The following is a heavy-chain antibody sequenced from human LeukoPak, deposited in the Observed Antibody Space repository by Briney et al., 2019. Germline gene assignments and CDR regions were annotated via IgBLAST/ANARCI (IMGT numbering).Heavy chain of an antibody. D-gene: IGHD5-12*01. V-gene: IGHV4-34*01. Sequence: SETLSLTCAVYGGSFSGYYWSWIRQPPGKGLEWIGEINHSGSTNYNPSLKSRVTISVDTSKNQFSLKLISVTAADTAVYYCARGVATENDAFDIWGQGTMVTVSS. J-gene: IGHJ3*02. CDR2: INHSGST. CDR1: GGSFSGYY. CDR3: ARGVATENDAFDI.